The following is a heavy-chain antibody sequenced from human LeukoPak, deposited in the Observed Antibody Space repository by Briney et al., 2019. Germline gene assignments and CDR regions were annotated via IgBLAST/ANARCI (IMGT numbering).Heavy chain of an antibody. V-gene: IGHV4-59*01. CDR1: GGSISSYY. CDR3: ARGGYYGSGNDFRFDP. CDR2: IYYSGST. J-gene: IGHJ5*02. D-gene: IGHD3-10*01. Sequence: SETLSLTCTVSGGSISSYYWSWIRQPPGKGLEWIGYIYYSGSTNYTPSLKSRVTISVDTSKNQFSLKLSSVTAADKAVYYCARGGYYGSGNDFRFDPWGQGTLVTVSS.